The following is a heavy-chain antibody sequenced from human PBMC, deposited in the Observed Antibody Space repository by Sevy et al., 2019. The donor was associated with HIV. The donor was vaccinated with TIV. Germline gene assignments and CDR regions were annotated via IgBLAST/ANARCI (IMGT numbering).Heavy chain of an antibody. J-gene: IGHJ6*02. Sequence: LSLTCAASGFTFSSFFMSWVRQAPGKGLEWVANIKQDGSEKYYVDSVKGRFTISRDNARNSVYLQMNSLRAEDTGGYYCARDLTAPYYYYGMDVWGQGTMVTVSS. V-gene: IGHV3-7*01. CDR3: ARDLTAPYYYYGMDV. CDR2: IKQDGSEK. CDR1: GFTFSSFF. D-gene: IGHD1-20*01.